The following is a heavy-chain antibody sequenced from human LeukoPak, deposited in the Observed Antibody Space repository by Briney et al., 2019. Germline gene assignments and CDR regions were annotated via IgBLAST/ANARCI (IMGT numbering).Heavy chain of an antibody. CDR2: IKQDGIEK. Sequence: GGSLRLSCAASGFTFSNHWMTCIRQAPGKGLEWVANIKQDGIEKYYVDSVEGRFTVSRDNTKNSLFLQMHSLRVDDTAVYYCARGSSGYYCDHFQSWGQGSLVTVSS. J-gene: IGHJ1*01. D-gene: IGHD3-22*01. CDR3: ARGSSGYYCDHFQS. CDR1: GFTFSNHW. V-gene: IGHV3-7*01.